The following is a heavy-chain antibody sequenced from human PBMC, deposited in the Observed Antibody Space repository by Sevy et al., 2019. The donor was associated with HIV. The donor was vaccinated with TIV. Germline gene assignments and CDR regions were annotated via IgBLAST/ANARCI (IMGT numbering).Heavy chain of an antibody. V-gene: IGHV3-23*01. D-gene: IGHD6-19*01. CDR3: AKDRIAVAGTYWFDP. CDR1: GFTFSSYA. CDR2: ISGSGGST. J-gene: IGHJ5*02. Sequence: GESLKISCAASGFTFSSYAMSWVRQAPGKGLEWVSAISGSGGSTYYADSVKGRFTISRDNSKNTLYLQMNSLRAEDTAVYYCAKDRIAVAGTYWFDPWGQGTLVTVSS.